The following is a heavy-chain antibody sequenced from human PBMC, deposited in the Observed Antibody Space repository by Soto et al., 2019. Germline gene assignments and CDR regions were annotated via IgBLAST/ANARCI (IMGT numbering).Heavy chain of an antibody. CDR3: VRSEATALDY. J-gene: IGHJ4*02. Sequence: PSETLSLTCTVSGGSIGSYYGSWIRQPPGKGLEWIGYIYYSGSTNYNPSLKSRVTISVDRSQNLFSLKLASVTAADTAVYYCVRSEATALDYWGQGTLVTVSS. V-gene: IGHV4-59*12. CDR2: IYYSGST. CDR1: GGSIGSYY.